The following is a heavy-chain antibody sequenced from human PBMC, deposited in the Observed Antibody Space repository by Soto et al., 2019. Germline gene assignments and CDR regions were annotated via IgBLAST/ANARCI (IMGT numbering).Heavy chain of an antibody. Sequence: ESVGGVVQPGRSLRLSCAASGFTFSSYAMHWVRQAPGKGLEWVAVISSDGSNKYYADSVKGRFTISRDNSKNTLYLQMNSLRAEDTAVYYCARGTVGTNTPPLDYWGQGTLVTVSS. CDR2: ISSDGSNK. V-gene: IGHV3-30-3*01. D-gene: IGHD1-26*01. J-gene: IGHJ4*02. CDR3: ARGTVGTNTPPLDY. CDR1: GFTFSSYA.